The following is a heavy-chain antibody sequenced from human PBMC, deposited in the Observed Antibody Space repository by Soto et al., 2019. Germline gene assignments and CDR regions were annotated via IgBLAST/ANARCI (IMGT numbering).Heavy chain of an antibody. CDR1: GFTFSSYW. CDR2: INSDGSST. J-gene: IGHJ4*02. CDR3: AREQGYCSGVSCHVAGY. V-gene: IGHV3-74*01. Sequence: EVQLVESGGGLVQPGGSLRLSCAASGFTFSSYWMHCVRQAPGKGLVWVSRINSDGSSTGYADSVMGRFTISRDNAKNTLYLQMNSLRAEDTAVYYCAREQGYCSGVSCHVAGYWGQGTLVTVSS. D-gene: IGHD2-15*01.